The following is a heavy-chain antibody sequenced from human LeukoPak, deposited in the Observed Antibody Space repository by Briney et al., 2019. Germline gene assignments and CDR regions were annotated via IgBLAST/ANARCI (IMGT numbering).Heavy chain of an antibody. D-gene: IGHD3-16*01. CDR1: GGSITSGSYY. V-gene: IGHV4-61*02. CDR3: ARGRLGDSFDY. Sequence: SETLSLTCIVSGGSITSGSYYWNWIRQPAGKGLEWIGRIYISDSTNYNPSLKSRVTISVDTSKNQFSLNLSSVTAADTAVYYCARGRLGDSFDYWGQGILVAVSS. J-gene: IGHJ4*02. CDR2: IYISDST.